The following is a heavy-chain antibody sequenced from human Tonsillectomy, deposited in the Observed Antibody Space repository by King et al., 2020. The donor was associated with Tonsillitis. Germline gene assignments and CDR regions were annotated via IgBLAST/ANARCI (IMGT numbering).Heavy chain of an antibody. CDR1: GFTFSSYS. D-gene: IGHD3-3*01. J-gene: IGHJ4*02. Sequence: VQLVESGGGLVQPGGSLRLSCAASGFTFSSYSMNWVRQAPGKGLEWVSYITSSSSTIYYADSVKGRFTISRDNAKNSLYLQMNSLRAEDTAVYYCAREFDYDFWSFDYWGQGTLVTVSS. CDR3: AREFDYDFWSFDY. CDR2: ITSSSSTI. V-gene: IGHV3-48*01.